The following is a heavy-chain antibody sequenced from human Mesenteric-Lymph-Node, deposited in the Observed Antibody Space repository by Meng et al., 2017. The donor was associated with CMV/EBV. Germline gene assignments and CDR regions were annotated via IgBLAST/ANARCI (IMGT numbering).Heavy chain of an antibody. V-gene: IGHV3-66*02. CDR3: ARLLRGGNSYGYADY. J-gene: IGHJ4*02. CDR2: VHSDGTT. D-gene: IGHD5-18*01. Sequence: GESLKISCAASGFNFADYTMHWVRQAPGKGLEWVSIVHSDGTTYFADSARGRFTVARDNSKNTLYLQMSSLRAEDTAVYYCARLLRGGNSYGYADYWGQGTLVTVSS. CDR1: GFNFADYT.